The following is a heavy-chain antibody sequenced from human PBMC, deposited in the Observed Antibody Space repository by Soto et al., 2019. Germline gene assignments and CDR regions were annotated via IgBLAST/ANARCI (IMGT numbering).Heavy chain of an antibody. D-gene: IGHD2-15*01. CDR2: ITDSGGST. V-gene: IGHV3-23*01. J-gene: IGHJ5*01. CDR1: GFTFSSFA. Sequence: EVQLLESGGGLVQPGGSLRLSCVASGFTFSSFAMSWVRQAPGRGLEWVSGITDSGGSTDYADSVKGRFAISRDNSKSTLYLPMNSLRAEDTAVDHCARRLQRIAGQRWFDSWGQGPLVTVSS. CDR3: ARRLQRIAGQRWFDS.